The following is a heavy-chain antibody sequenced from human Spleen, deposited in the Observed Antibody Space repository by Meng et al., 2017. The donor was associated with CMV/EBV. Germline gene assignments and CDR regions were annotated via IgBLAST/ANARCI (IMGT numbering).Heavy chain of an antibody. CDR1: GFTFSSYS. D-gene: IGHD1/OR15-1a*01. Sequence: GGSLRLSCAASGFTFSSYSMSWVRQAPGKGLEWVANINDDGSDLHYVDSVKGRFTISRDNAQGSLYLLMNSLRAEDTALYYCARERWNNAITDHWGQGTLVTVSS. J-gene: IGHJ5*02. CDR2: INDDGSDL. CDR3: ARERWNNAITDH. V-gene: IGHV3-7*01.